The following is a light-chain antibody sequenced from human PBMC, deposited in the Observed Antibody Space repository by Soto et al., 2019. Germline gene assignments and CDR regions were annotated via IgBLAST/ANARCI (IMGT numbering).Light chain of an antibody. CDR2: SAS. J-gene: IGKJ2*01. CDR3: QQSFRTPYT. Sequence: DIQMTQSPYSLSASVGDRVTITCRASQTINKNLNWYQQKPGQAHHLLIYSASDFQSGVPSRFSGSGSGTEFTRTINGLQPEDFATYYCQQSFRTPYTFGHGTDLAI. CDR1: QTINKN. V-gene: IGKV1-39*01.